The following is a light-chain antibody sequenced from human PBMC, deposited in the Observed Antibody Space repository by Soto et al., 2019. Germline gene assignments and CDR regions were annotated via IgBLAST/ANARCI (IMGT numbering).Light chain of an antibody. V-gene: IGLV2-23*02. Sequence: QSVLTQPASVSGSPGQSITISCTGTSSDVGSYNLVSWYQQHPGKAPKLMIYEVSKRLSGVSNRFSGSKSGNTASLTISGLQAEDEADYYCCSYAGSSTHVFGTGTKVTVL. CDR2: EVS. CDR3: CSYAGSSTHV. J-gene: IGLJ1*01. CDR1: SSDVGSYNL.